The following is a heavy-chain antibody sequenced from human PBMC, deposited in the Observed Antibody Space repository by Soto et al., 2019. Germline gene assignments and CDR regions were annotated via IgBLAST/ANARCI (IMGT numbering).Heavy chain of an antibody. CDR1: GFTFSSYA. CDR3: ARESPSAYSSGWTSFDY. CDR2: ISYDGSNK. D-gene: IGHD6-19*01. Sequence: QVQLVESGGGVVQPGRSLRLSCAASGFTFSSYAMHWVRQAPGKGLEWVAVISYDGSNKYYADSVKGRFTISRDNSKNTLYLQMNSLRAEDTAVYYCARESPSAYSSGWTSFDYWGQETLVTVSS. J-gene: IGHJ4*02. V-gene: IGHV3-30-3*01.